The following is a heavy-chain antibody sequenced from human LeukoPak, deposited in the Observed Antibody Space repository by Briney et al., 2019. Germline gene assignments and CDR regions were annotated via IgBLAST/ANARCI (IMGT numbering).Heavy chain of an antibody. CDR2: ISGSGGST. D-gene: IGHD3-9*01. Sequence: GGSLSLSCAASGFTFDNYAMTWVRQGPGKGLEWIATISGSGGSTYYADSVKGRFTISRDNAKNSLYLQMNSLRAEDTAVYYCASTLRYFGHWGQGTLVTVSS. V-gene: IGHV3-23*01. CDR1: GFTFDNYA. J-gene: IGHJ4*02. CDR3: ASTLRYFGH.